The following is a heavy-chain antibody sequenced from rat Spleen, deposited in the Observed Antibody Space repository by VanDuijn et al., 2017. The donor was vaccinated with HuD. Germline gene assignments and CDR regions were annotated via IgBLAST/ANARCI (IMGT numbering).Heavy chain of an antibody. V-gene: IGHV3-3*01. Sequence: EVQLQESGPGLVKPSQSLSLTCSVTGYSITSSYRWNWIRKFPGNKLEWMGYINSAGSTNYNPYLKSRISITRDTSKNQFFLQVNSVTTEDTATFYCAKTNNPYFYVMDAWGQGASVTVSS. J-gene: IGHJ4*01. CDR1: GYSITSSYR. D-gene: IGHD3-4*01. CDR2: INSAGST. CDR3: AKTNNPYFYVMDA.